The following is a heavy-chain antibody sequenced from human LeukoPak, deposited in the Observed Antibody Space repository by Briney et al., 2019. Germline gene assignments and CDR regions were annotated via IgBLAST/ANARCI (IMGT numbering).Heavy chain of an antibody. V-gene: IGHV3-9*01. Sequence: PGGSLRLSCAASGFTFDDYAIHWVRQAPGKGLEWVSGISWNSGNIGYADSVKGRFTISRDNAKNSLYLQMNNLRAEDTALYYCAKGLYSSSWSLAGYYYGMDVWGQGTTVTVSS. CDR2: ISWNSGNI. CDR1: GFTFDDYA. CDR3: AKGLYSSSWSLAGYYYGMDV. J-gene: IGHJ6*02. D-gene: IGHD6-13*01.